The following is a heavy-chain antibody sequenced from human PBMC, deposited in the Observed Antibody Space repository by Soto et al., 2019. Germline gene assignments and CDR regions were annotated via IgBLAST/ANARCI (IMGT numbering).Heavy chain of an antibody. CDR2: INPNSGGT. Sequence: QVQLVQSGAEVKKPGASVKVSCKASGYTFTGYYMHWVRQAPGQGLEWMGWINPNSGGTNYAQKFQGWVTMTRDTSISTAYMELSRLRSDDTAVYYCARGYYDFWSGEPSVMDVWGQGTTVTVSS. J-gene: IGHJ6*02. D-gene: IGHD3-3*01. CDR1: GYTFTGYY. CDR3: ARGYYDFWSGEPSVMDV. V-gene: IGHV1-2*04.